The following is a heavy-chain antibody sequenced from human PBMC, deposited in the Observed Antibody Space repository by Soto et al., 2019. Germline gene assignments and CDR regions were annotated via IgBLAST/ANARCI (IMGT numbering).Heavy chain of an antibody. CDR2: ISSSSSYI. J-gene: IGHJ4*02. CDR1: GFTFSSYS. D-gene: IGHD5-12*01. V-gene: IGHV3-21*01. CDR3: ARGGDIVATVHCDY. Sequence: EVPLVESGGGLVKPGGSLRLSCAASGFTFSSYSMNWVRQAPGQGLEWVSSISSSSSYIYYADSVTGRFTISRDNAKNSLYLQMNSLRAEDTAVYYCARGGDIVATVHCDYGGQGTLVTVSA.